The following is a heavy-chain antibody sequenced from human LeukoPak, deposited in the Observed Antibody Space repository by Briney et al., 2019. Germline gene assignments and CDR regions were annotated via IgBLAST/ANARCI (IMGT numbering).Heavy chain of an antibody. CDR3: ARDKRYGGNPGGRYYGMDV. D-gene: IGHD4-23*01. CDR1: GGSISSYY. CDR2: IYYSGST. V-gene: IGHV4-59*01. Sequence: SETLSLICTVSGGSISSYYWSWIRQPPGKGLEWIGYIYYSGSTNYNPSLKSRVTISVDTSKNQFSLKLSSVTAADAAVYYCARDKRYGGNPGGRYYGMDVWGQGTTVTVSS. J-gene: IGHJ6*02.